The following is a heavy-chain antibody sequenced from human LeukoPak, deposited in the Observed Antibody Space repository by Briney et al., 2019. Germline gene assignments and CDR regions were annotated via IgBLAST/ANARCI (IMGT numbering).Heavy chain of an antibody. CDR3: ARDFSGWFDY. J-gene: IGHJ4*02. V-gene: IGHV4-59*01. CDR1: GGSISSYY. CDR2: IYYGGST. D-gene: IGHD6-19*01. Sequence: SETLSLTCTVSGGSISSYYWSWIRQPPGKGLEWIGYIYYGGSTNYNPSLKSRVTISVDTSKNQFSLKLSSVTAADTAVYYCARDFSGWFDYWGQGTLVTVSS.